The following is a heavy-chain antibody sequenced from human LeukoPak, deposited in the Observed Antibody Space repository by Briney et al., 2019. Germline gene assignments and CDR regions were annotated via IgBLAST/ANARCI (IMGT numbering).Heavy chain of an antibody. Sequence: GGSLRLSCAASGFTFSSYSMNWVRQAPGKGLEWVSSISSSSSYIHYADSVKGRFTISRDNAKNSLYLQMNSLRAEDTAVYYCARDQDGGNGMDVWGQGTTVTVSS. V-gene: IGHV3-21*01. J-gene: IGHJ6*02. CDR1: GFTFSSYS. CDR3: ARDQDGGNGMDV. CDR2: ISSSSSYI. D-gene: IGHD5-24*01.